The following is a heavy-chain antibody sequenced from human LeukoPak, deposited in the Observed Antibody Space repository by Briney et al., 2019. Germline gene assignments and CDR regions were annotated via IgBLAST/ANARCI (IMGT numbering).Heavy chain of an antibody. CDR3: AREGSYTNWFDP. CDR1: GYTFTGYY. CDR2: INPNSGGT. J-gene: IGHJ5*02. D-gene: IGHD4-11*01. Sequence: ASVKVSCKASGYTFTGYYMHWVRQAPGQGLAWMGWINPNSGGTNYAQKFQGRVTMTRDTSISTAYMELSRLRSDDTAVYYCAREGSYTNWFDPWGQGTLVTVSS. V-gene: IGHV1-2*02.